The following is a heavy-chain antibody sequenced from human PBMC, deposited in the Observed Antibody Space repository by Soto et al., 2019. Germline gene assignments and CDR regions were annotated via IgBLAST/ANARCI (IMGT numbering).Heavy chain of an antibody. CDR3: ARDERAYGADALYI. J-gene: IGHJ3*02. CDR2: ISSSGSTI. D-gene: IGHD4-17*01. CDR1: GFTFSSYS. V-gene: IGHV3-48*01. Sequence: EVQLVESGGGLVQPGGSLRLSCAASGFTFSSYSMTWVRQAPGKGLEWVSYISSSGSTIYYADSVKGRFTISRDNAQNSLFLQMISLRAEDTAVYYCARDERAYGADALYIWGQGTMVTVSS.